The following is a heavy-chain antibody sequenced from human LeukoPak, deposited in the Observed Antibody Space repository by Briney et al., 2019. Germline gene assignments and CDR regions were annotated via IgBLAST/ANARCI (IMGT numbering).Heavy chain of an antibody. CDR3: ANARGVAVTFFEY. V-gene: IGHV3-23*01. CDR1: GFTFSSYA. D-gene: IGHD6-19*01. Sequence: PGGSLRLSCAASGFTFSSYAMRWVRQAPGKGLEWVSAISGSGGSTYYADSVKGRFTISRDNSKNTLYLQMNSLRAEDTAVYYCANARGVAVTFFEYWGQGTLVTVSS. CDR2: ISGSGGST. J-gene: IGHJ4*02.